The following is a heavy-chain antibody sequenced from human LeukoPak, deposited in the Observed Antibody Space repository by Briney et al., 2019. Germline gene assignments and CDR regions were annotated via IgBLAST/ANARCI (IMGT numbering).Heavy chain of an antibody. CDR1: GGSISSYY. V-gene: IGHV4-59*12. Sequence: SSETLSLTCTVSGGSISSYYWSWIRQPPGKGLEWIGYIYYSGSTYYNPSLKSRVTISVDTSKNQFSLKLSSVTAADTAVYYCAREESSTRSFDYWGQGTLVTVSS. D-gene: IGHD2-2*01. CDR2: IYYSGST. J-gene: IGHJ4*02. CDR3: AREESSTRSFDY.